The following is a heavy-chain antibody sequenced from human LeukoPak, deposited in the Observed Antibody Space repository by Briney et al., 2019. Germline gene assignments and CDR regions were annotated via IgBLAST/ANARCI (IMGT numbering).Heavy chain of an antibody. CDR1: GGSFSGYY. Sequence: SETLSLTCAVYGGSFSGYYWSWIRQPPGKGLEWIGEINHSGSTNYNPSLKSRVTISVDTSKNQFSLKLSSVTAAGTAVYYCARGLKVVVGSGWYYFDYWGQGTLVTVSS. J-gene: IGHJ4*02. CDR3: ARGLKVVVGSGWYYFDY. CDR2: INHSGST. V-gene: IGHV4-34*01. D-gene: IGHD6-19*01.